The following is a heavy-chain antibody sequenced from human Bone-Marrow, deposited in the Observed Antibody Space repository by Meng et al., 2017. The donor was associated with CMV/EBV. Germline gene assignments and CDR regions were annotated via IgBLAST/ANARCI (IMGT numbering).Heavy chain of an antibody. CDR2: INPSGGST. Sequence: ASVKVSCKASGYTFTSYYMHWVRQAPGQGLEWMGIINPSGGSTSYAQKFQGRVTMTRDTSTSTVYMELSSLRSEDTAVYYCAKDVLRFLEWLLSPGMDVWGQGTTVTVSS. CDR1: GYTFTSYY. D-gene: IGHD3-3*01. V-gene: IGHV1-46*01. CDR3: AKDVLRFLEWLLSPGMDV. J-gene: IGHJ6*02.